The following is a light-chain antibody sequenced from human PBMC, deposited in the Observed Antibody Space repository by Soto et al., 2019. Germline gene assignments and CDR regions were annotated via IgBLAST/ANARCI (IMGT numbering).Light chain of an antibody. CDR1: QSVLTS. V-gene: IGKV1-5*03. CDR2: KAS. J-gene: IGKJ1*01. CDR3: QQYNSYSRT. Sequence: DIQMTQSPSTLSASVGDRVTITCRASQSVLTSLAWYQHKPGKAPKLLVYKASNLESGVPSRFSGSGSGTDFTPTISSLQPDDFATYYCQQYNSYSRTFGQGTKVEI.